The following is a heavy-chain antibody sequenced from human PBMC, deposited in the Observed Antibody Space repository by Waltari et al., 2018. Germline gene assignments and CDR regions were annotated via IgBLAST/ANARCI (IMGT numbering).Heavy chain of an antibody. CDR2: ISSSTTYI. J-gene: IGHJ4*02. CDR1: GCGFSSYS. CDR3: VSGGWGFYFDY. Sequence: EVQLVESGGGLVKPGGSLRLSGGASGCGFSSYSMNWVRQAPGKGLEWFSSISSSTTYIHYADSVKGRFTISRDNAKNSLYLQMNSLRVEDTAVYYCVSGGWGFYFDYWGQGTVVTVSS. V-gene: IGHV3-21*01. D-gene: IGHD7-27*01.